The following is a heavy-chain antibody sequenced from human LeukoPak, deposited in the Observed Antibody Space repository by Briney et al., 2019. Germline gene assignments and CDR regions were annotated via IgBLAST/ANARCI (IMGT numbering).Heavy chain of an antibody. Sequence: LVQSGAEVKKPGSLVKVSCKASGGTFSSYAISWVRQAPGQGLEWMGGIIPIFGTANYAQKFQCRVTITTDESTSTAYMELSSLRSEDTAVYYCARDPVRGWPSAEYFQHWGQGTLVTVSS. J-gene: IGHJ1*01. CDR2: IIPIFGTA. CDR1: GGTFSSYA. V-gene: IGHV1-69*05. D-gene: IGHD6-19*01. CDR3: ARDPVRGWPSAEYFQH.